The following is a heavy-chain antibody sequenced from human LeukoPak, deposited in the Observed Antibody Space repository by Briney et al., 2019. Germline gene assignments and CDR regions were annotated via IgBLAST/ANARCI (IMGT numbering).Heavy chain of an antibody. CDR3: ARTDYDSSNYAPFAWFDP. J-gene: IGHJ5*02. V-gene: IGHV4-59*01. CDR1: GDSISSYY. CDR2: IYYTGST. D-gene: IGHD4-11*01. Sequence: SETLSLTCTVSGDSISSYYWSWIRQPPGKGLEWSGYIYYTGSTSFNPSLKSRVTISVDTSKHQLFLSLNSVTAADTAMYYCARTDYDSSNYAPFAWFDPWGQGTLVTVSS.